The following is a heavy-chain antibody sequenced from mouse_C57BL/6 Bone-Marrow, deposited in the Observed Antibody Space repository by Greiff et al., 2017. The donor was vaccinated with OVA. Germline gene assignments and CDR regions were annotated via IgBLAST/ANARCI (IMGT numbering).Heavy chain of an antibody. D-gene: IGHD4-1*01. CDR1: GFSLTSYG. CDR2: IWSGGST. CDR3: ARNHWDGGYFDV. Sequence: VQLQQSGPGLVQPSQSLSITCTVSGFSLTSYGVHWVRQSPGKGLEWLGVIWSGGSTDYNAAFISRLSISKDNSKSQVFFKMNSLQADDTAIYYCARNHWDGGYFDVWGTGTTVTVSS. V-gene: IGHV2-2*01. J-gene: IGHJ1*03.